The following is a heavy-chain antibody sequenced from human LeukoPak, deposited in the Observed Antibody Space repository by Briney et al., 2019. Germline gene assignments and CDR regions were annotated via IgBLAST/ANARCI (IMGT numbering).Heavy chain of an antibody. J-gene: IGHJ4*02. Sequence: ASVKVSCKASGGTFTSYAMSWVRQAPGQGLEWMGGIIPSVGTASYAQKFQGRVTITTDESTSTAYMELSSLRSEDTAVYYCASSGGSSGWYMSFDYWGQGTLVTVSS. CDR3: ASSGGSSGWYMSFDY. CDR1: GGTFTSYA. CDR2: IIPSVGTA. D-gene: IGHD6-19*01. V-gene: IGHV1-69*05.